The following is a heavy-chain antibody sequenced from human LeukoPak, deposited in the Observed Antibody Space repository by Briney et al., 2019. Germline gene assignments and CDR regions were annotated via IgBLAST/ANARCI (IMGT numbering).Heavy chain of an antibody. CDR1: GFTFDDYT. J-gene: IGHJ4*02. CDR3: AIDKTGTGIDY. CDR2: ISWDGVTT. Sequence: GGSLRLSCAASGFTFDDYTMHWVRHAPGKGLEWVSLISWDGVTTYYAHSVKGRFTISRDSSINSLFLQMNSLRTEDTALYYCAIDKTGTGIDYWGQGTLVTVSS. D-gene: IGHD1-7*01. V-gene: IGHV3-43*01.